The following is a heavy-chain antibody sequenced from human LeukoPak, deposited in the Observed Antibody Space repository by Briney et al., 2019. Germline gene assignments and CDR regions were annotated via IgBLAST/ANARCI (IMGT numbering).Heavy chain of an antibody. D-gene: IGHD6-13*01. V-gene: IGHV3-74*01. CDR2: INCDGSST. CDR1: GFSFSSYW. CDR3: ASGVEGRSSSIND. J-gene: IGHJ4*02. Sequence: GGSLRLSCAASGFSFSSYWMHWVPQVPGKGLVRVSRINCDGSSTTYADSVKGRLTSTRDNAKNTLYLQMNILIAKHTAVYTCASGVEGRSSSINDRGQVILVSVSS.